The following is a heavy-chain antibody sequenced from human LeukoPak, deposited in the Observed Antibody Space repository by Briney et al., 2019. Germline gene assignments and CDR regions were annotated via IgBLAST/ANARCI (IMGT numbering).Heavy chain of an antibody. Sequence: GGSLRLSCAASGFTFSSYWMSWVRQAPGKGLEWVANIKQDGSEKYYADSVKGRFTISRDNSKNTLYLQMNSLRAEDTAVYYCAKDSGVNYYDSSGYNPYDYWGQGTLVTVSS. CDR3: AKDSGVNYYDSSGYNPYDY. V-gene: IGHV3-7*03. CDR1: GFTFSSYW. J-gene: IGHJ4*02. D-gene: IGHD3-22*01. CDR2: IKQDGSEK.